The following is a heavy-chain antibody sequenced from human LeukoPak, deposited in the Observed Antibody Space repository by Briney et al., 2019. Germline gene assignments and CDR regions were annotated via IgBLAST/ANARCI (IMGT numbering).Heavy chain of an antibody. CDR2: ISYDGSNK. Sequence: GGSLRLSCAAYGFTFSSYAMHWVRQAPGKGLEWVAVISYDGSNKYYAHSVKGRFTISRDNSKNTLYLQMNSLRAEDTAVYYCNGGYGSGSYSNRYDYWGQGTLVTVSS. D-gene: IGHD3-10*01. J-gene: IGHJ4*02. CDR3: NGGYGSGSYSNRYDY. CDR1: GFTFSSYA. V-gene: IGHV3-30*04.